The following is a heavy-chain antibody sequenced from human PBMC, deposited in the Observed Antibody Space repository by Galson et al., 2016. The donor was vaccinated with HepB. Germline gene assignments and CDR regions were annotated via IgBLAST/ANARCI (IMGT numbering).Heavy chain of an antibody. V-gene: IGHV1-46*01. D-gene: IGHD1-26*01. J-gene: IGHJ5*02. Sequence: SVKVSCKASGYRFANHYIHWVRQAPGQGLEWMGLINPSGGAIFYPQKFQGRVTMTTDTSTTTVYMELKNLRFEDTAVHSFTTGCTHLAAKWELLWGNWFDPWGQGTLVTVSS. CDR2: INPSGGAI. CDR1: GYRFANHY. CDR3: TTGCTHLAAKWELLWGNWFDP.